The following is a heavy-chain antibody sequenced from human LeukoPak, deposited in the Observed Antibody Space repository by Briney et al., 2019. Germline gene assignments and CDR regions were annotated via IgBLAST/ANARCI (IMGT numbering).Heavy chain of an antibody. CDR3: AKGYDSPAIDY. CDR2: ISPRGDSK. CDR1: GFTFSRHG. V-gene: IGHV3-23*01. J-gene: IGHJ4*02. Sequence: GGSLRLSCAASGFTFSRHGMNWVRQAPGKGLEWVSGISPRGDSKYYADSVKGRFSISRDNSRNTLYLEVSSLTAEDAAVYYCAKGYDSPAIDYWGQGTLVTVSS. D-gene: IGHD3-22*01.